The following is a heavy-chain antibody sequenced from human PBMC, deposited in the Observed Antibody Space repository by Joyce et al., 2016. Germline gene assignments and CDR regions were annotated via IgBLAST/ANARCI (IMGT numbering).Heavy chain of an antibody. Sequence: VQLVESGGGLVKPGGSLRLSCAASGFNFETRSMNWVRQAPGKGLEWVSSITRSGSYIYYADSVKGRFTVSRDNGKNSLYLQMNSLRAEDTAVYYCARVEYYYDITGHSAFDIWGQGTMVTVSS. D-gene: IGHD3-22*01. CDR3: ARVEYYYDITGHSAFDI. V-gene: IGHV3-21*01. CDR1: GFNFETRS. CDR2: ITRSGSYI. J-gene: IGHJ3*02.